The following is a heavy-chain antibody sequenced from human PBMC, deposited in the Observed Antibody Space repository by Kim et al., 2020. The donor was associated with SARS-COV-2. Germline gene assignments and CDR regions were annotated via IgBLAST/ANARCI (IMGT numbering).Heavy chain of an antibody. D-gene: IGHD3-16*01. V-gene: IGHV3-23*01. Sequence: YAASGKGRFTISRDNSKNTLYLQMNSLRADDTAVYYCAKGESYGASPFDYWGQGTLVTVSS. J-gene: IGHJ4*02. CDR3: AKGESYGASPFDY.